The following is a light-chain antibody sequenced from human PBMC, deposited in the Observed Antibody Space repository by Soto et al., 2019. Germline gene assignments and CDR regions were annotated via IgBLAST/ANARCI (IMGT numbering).Light chain of an antibody. Sequence: QSVLTQPPSVSGAPGQRVTISCTGSGSNIGAGYDVHWYQHRPGTAPKLLVFGDSYRPSGVPDRFSGSKSGTSASLAITGLQAEDEGDYYCQSYDSTLDARYVFGTGTKLTVL. CDR1: GSNIGAGYD. J-gene: IGLJ1*01. CDR2: GDS. CDR3: QSYDSTLDARYV. V-gene: IGLV1-40*01.